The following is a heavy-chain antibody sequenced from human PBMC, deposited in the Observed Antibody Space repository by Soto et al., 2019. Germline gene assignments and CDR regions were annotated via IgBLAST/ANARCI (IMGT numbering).Heavy chain of an antibody. Sequence: SVKVSCKASGYTFTGYYMHWVRQAPGQGLEWMGGIIPIFGTINNAQKFQDRVTITADESANIVYMELSSLRSEDTAIYYCAREGLTFGPGAVGGAFDIWGQGTLVTVSS. D-gene: IGHD2-2*01. CDR3: AREGLTFGPGAVGGAFDI. CDR1: GYTFTGYY. J-gene: IGHJ3*02. CDR2: IIPIFGTI. V-gene: IGHV1-69*13.